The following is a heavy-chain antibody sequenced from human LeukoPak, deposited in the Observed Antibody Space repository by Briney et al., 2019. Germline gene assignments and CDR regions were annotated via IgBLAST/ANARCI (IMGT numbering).Heavy chain of an antibody. CDR2: INSGGST. CDR1: GFTVISNH. CDR3: AKDAANLLYYFDY. V-gene: IGHV3-66*02. Sequence: GGSLRLSCAASGFTVISNHMSWVRQAPGKGLEWVSVINSGGSTYYADSVRGRFTISRDNSKKTLYLQMNSLRAEDTAVYYCAKDAANLLYYFDYRGQGALVTVSS. J-gene: IGHJ4*02. D-gene: IGHD2-15*01.